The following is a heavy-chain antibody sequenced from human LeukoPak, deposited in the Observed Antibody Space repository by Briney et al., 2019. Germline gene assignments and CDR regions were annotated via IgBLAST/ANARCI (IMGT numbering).Heavy chain of an antibody. CDR1: GFTFSSYE. V-gene: IGHV3-48*03. CDR3: ARERTTVRGVDYFDY. Sequence: GGSLRLSCAASGFTFSSYEMNWVRQAPGKGLEWLSDISNSGNSIYSADSVKGRFTISRDNAKNSLYLQIHSLRAEDTAVYYCARERTTVRGVDYFDYWGQGTLVTVSS. CDR2: ISNSGNSI. D-gene: IGHD4-17*01. J-gene: IGHJ4*02.